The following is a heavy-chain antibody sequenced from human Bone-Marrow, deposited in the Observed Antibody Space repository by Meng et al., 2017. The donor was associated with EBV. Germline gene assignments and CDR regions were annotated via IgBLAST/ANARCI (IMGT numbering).Heavy chain of an antibody. CDR3: VRDMFGARDY. CDR2: ISGSGGST. J-gene: IGHJ4*02. D-gene: IGHD3-10*02. CDR1: GFTFKDFA. V-gene: IGHV3-23*01. Sequence: EVQLLESGGGWVQPGRSLRLSCSASGFTFKDFAMSWVRQAPGTGLECVSAISGSGGSTYYADSVKGRFTISRDNSKNTLYLQMNSLRVEDSAVYYCVRDMFGARDYWGQGTLVTVSS.